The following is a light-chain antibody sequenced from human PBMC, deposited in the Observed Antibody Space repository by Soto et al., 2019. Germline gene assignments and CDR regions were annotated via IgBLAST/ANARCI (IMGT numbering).Light chain of an antibody. J-gene: IGKJ1*01. Sequence: DIQMTHSPSTLSASVGDRVTITCRASKNINNWIAWYQQKPGKAPKFLIYDASTLESGVPSRFSGSGFGTEFSLTISSLQPDDFGSYYCQHMRTFGQGTKVDIK. CDR3: QHMRT. CDR2: DAS. CDR1: KNINNW. V-gene: IGKV1-5*01.